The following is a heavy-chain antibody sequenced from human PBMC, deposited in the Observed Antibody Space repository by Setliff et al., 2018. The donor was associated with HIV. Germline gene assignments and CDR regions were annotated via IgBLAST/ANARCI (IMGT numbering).Heavy chain of an antibody. CDR3: ARGPVPGANWFDP. Sequence: SETLSLTCSVSGVSINRTDHYWGWIRQSTGKSLEWIGSVSQSGSTYYNPSLKSLITISVDRSKNLFSLKLISVTAADQGVYYGARGPVPGANWFDPWGLGTLVTVSS. V-gene: IGHV4-39*01. J-gene: IGHJ5*02. CDR1: GVSINRTDHY. CDR2: VSQSGST.